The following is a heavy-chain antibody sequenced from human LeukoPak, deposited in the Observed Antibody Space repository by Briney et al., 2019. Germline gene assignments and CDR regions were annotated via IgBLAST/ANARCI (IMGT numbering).Heavy chain of an antibody. D-gene: IGHD3-10*01. Sequence: GGSLRLSCAASGFTFSSYAMHWVRQAPGKGLEYVSAISSNGGSTYYANSVKGRFTISRDNSKNTLYLQMGSLRAEDMAVYYCARAMVRGVIFGWFDPWGQGTLVTVSS. CDR2: ISSNGGST. J-gene: IGHJ5*02. V-gene: IGHV3-64*01. CDR1: GFTFSSYA. CDR3: ARAMVRGVIFGWFDP.